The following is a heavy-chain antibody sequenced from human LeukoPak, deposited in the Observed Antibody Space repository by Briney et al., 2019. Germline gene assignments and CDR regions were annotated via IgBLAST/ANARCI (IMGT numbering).Heavy chain of an antibody. CDR3: ARAFAALGYYMDV. D-gene: IGHD2/OR15-2a*01. Sequence: ASVKVSCKASGYTFTTYGISWVRQAPGQGLEWMGWISAYNGNTNYAQKLQGRVTMTTDTSTTTAYMELRSLRSDDTAVYYCARAFAALGYYMDVWGKGTTVTISS. V-gene: IGHV1-18*04. J-gene: IGHJ6*03. CDR1: GYTFTTYG. CDR2: ISAYNGNT.